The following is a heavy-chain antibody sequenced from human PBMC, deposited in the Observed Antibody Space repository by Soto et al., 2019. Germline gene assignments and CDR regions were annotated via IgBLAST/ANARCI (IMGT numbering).Heavy chain of an antibody. J-gene: IGHJ4*02. CDR2: IYYSGST. Sequence: LSLTCTVSVGSISSYYWSWIQQPPGKGLEWIGYIYYSGSTNYNPSLKSRVTISVDTSKNQFSLKLSSVTAADTAVYYCARMSGRAPHTAAAAAPFDYWGLGTLVTVSS. CDR1: VGSISSYY. V-gene: IGHV4-59*01. D-gene: IGHD6-13*01. CDR3: ARMSGRAPHTAAAAAPFDY.